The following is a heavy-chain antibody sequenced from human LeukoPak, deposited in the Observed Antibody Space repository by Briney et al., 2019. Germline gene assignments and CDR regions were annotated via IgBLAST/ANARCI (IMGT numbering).Heavy chain of an antibody. CDR3: ARSSGHDFDY. Sequence: WETLSLTSTVSSGSLSSFYWNWIRQPAGKGLEWVGRIYPSGSTDYNASLKSRVTMSVDTSKKQFSLKSNSVTAADTAVYYCARSSGHDFDYWGQGILVTVSS. CDR1: SGSLSSFY. D-gene: IGHD5-12*01. V-gene: IGHV4-4*07. CDR2: IYPSGST. J-gene: IGHJ4*02.